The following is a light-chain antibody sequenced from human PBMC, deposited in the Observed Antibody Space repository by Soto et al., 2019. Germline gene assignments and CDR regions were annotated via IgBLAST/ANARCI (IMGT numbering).Light chain of an antibody. J-gene: IGLJ3*02. Sequence: QSVLTQPPSVSAAPGQKVTISCSGSSSNIGNNYVSWYQQLPGTAPKLLIYDNNKRPSGIPDRFSGSKSGTSATLGITGLQTGDEADYYCQSYDSRLSGSWVFGGGTKLTVL. V-gene: IGLV1-51*01. CDR3: QSYDSRLSGSWV. CDR1: SSNIGNNY. CDR2: DNN.